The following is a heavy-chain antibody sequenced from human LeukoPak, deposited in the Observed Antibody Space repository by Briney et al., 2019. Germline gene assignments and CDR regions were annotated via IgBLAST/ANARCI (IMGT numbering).Heavy chain of an antibody. Sequence: PGRSLRLSCAASGFTFDDYAMHWVRQAPGKGLEWVSGISWNSGSIGYADSVKGRFTISRDNAKNSLYLQMNSLRAEDTALYYCTRGRDWGYYYYYMDVWGKGTTVTVSS. CDR3: TRGRDWGYYYYYMDV. CDR1: GFTFDDYA. V-gene: IGHV3-9*01. J-gene: IGHJ6*03. CDR2: ISWNSGSI. D-gene: IGHD7-27*01.